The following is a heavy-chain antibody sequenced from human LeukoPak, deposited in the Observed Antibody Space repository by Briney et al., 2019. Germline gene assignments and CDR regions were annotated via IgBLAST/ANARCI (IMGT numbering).Heavy chain of an antibody. CDR3: ARGIGGRITIFGVVTKNDY. J-gene: IGHJ4*02. CDR2: INPNSGGT. Sequence: GASVKVSCKASGYTFTGYYMHWVRQAPGQGLEWMGRINPNSGGTNYAQKFQGRVTMTRDTSISTAYLELSRLRSDDTAVYYCARGIGGRITIFGVVTKNDYWGQGTLVTVSS. CDR1: GYTFTGYY. D-gene: IGHD3-3*01. V-gene: IGHV1-2*06.